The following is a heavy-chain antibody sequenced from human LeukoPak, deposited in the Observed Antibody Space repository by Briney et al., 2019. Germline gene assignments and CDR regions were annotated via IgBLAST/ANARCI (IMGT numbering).Heavy chain of an antibody. CDR3: AKVMGVGATSVSGSENDY. D-gene: IGHD1-26*01. V-gene: IGHV3-23*01. CDR2: ISGSGGST. Sequence: PGGSLRLSCAASGFTFSSYWMSWVRQAPGKGLEWVSAISGSGGSTYYADSVKGRFTISRDNSKNTLYLQMNSLRAEDTAVYYCAKVMGVGATSVSGSENDYWGQGTLVTVSS. CDR1: GFTFSSYW. J-gene: IGHJ4*02.